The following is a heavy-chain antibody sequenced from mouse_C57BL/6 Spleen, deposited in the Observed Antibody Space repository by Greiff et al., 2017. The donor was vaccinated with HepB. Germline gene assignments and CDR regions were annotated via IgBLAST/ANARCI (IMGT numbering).Heavy chain of an antibody. CDR3: AREDYGSTLDY. CDR1: GYAFTNYL. D-gene: IGHD1-1*01. J-gene: IGHJ2*01. CDR2: INPGSGGT. V-gene: IGHV1-54*01. Sequence: QVQLKQSGAELVRPGTSVKVSCKASGYAFTNYLIEWVKQRPGQGLEWIGVINPGSGGTNYNEKFKGKATLTADKSSSTAYMQLSSLTSEDSAVYFCAREDYGSTLDYWGQGTTLTVSS.